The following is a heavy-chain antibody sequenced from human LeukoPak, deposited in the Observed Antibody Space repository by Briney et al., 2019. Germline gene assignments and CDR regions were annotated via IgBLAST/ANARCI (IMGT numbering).Heavy chain of an antibody. D-gene: IGHD3/OR15-3a*01. CDR2: IWYDGSNK. V-gene: IGHV3-33*01. CDR1: GFTFSSYG. J-gene: IGHJ4*02. Sequence: PGRSLRLSCAASGFTFSSYGMHWVRQAPGKGLEWVAVIWYDGSNKYYADSVRGRFTISRDNSKSTLYLQMNSLRAEDTAVYYCARDEGLDPYYFDYWGQGTLVTVSS. CDR3: ARDEGLDPYYFDY.